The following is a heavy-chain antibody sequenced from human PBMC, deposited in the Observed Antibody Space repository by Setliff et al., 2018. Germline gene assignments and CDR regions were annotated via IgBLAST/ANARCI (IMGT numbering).Heavy chain of an antibody. CDR3: AKCTSWDSHYPYFDY. J-gene: IGHJ4*02. CDR1: GFAFSTYA. D-gene: IGHD4-4*01. CDR2: FYDSRGDT. V-gene: IGHV3-23*03. Sequence: GGSLRLSCAASGFAFSTYAVSWVRQAPGKGLEWVSIFYDSRGDTYYADSVKGRFTVSKDNSKSTMYLQMNSLRDEDTAIYFCAKCTSWDSHYPYFDYWGQGALVTVSS.